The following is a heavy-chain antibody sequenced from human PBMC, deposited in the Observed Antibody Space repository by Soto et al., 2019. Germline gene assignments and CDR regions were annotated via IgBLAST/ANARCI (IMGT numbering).Heavy chain of an antibody. CDR2: ISSSGSIM. CDR3: ARTPDGGYFYYYYRDV. D-gene: IGHD4-17*01. CDR1: GFTFSDYH. J-gene: IGHJ6*03. Sequence: QVQLVESGGGLVKPGGSLRLSCAASGFTFSDYHMSWIRQAPGKGLEWVSDISSSGSIMYYADSVKGRFTISRDNAKNSLYLQMNSLRAEDTAVYYCARTPDGGYFYYYYRDVWGKGTTVTVSS. V-gene: IGHV3-11*01.